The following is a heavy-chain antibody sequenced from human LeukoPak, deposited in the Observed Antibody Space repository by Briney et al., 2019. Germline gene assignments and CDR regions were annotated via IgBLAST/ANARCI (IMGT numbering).Heavy chain of an antibody. J-gene: IGHJ6*04. CDR3: ARGDCSGGSCYYYYYGMDV. Sequence: GGSLRLSCAASGFTFSSYSMNWVRQAPGKGLEWVSSISNSSSYIYYADSVKGRFTISRDNAKNSLYLQLNSLRAEDTAVYYCARGDCSGGSCYYYYYGMDVWGKGTTVTVSS. V-gene: IGHV3-21*01. CDR2: ISNSSSYI. CDR1: GFTFSSYS. D-gene: IGHD2-15*01.